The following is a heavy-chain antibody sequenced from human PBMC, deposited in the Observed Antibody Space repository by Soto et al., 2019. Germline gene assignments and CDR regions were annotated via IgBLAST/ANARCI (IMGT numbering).Heavy chain of an antibody. V-gene: IGHV4-30-4*08. D-gene: IGHD2-21*02. J-gene: IGHJ6*02. CDR2: IHHSGRI. Sequence: QVQLQQSGPGLVKPSQTLSLTCTVSGGSISSDYDHWTWIRQSPERGLEWIGYIHHSGRILYNPSLKSRVTISVDTSKNQFSLHLSSVTAADTAVYFCAREDDGGDTLDVWGQGTTVTVSS. CDR1: GGSISSDYDH. CDR3: AREDDGGDTLDV.